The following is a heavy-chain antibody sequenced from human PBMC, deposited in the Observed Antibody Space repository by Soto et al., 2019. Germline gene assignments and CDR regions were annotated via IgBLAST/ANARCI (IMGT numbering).Heavy chain of an antibody. Sequence: QVQLVESGGGVVQPGRSLRLCCAASGFTFSSYAMHWVRQAPGKGLEWVAVISYDGSNKYYADSVKGRFTISRDNSKNTLYLQMNSLRAEDTAVYYCARDLTSGDPDIWGQGTLVTVSS. CDR1: GFTFSSYA. CDR2: ISYDGSNK. V-gene: IGHV3-30-3*01. D-gene: IGHD5-12*01. J-gene: IGHJ4*02. CDR3: ARDLTSGDPDI.